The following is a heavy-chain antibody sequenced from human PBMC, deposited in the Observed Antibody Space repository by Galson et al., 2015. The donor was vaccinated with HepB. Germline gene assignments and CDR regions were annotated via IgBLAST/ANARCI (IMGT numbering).Heavy chain of an antibody. CDR2: IYPGDSDT. CDR3: ARLVQGEDRQTFRLGDY. D-gene: IGHD2-21*01. V-gene: IGHV5-51*01. J-gene: IGHJ4*02. Sequence: QSGAEVKKPGESLKISCKGSGYSFTSYWIGWVRQMPGKGLEWMGIIYPGDSDTRYNPSFQGQVTISADRSISTAYLQWSSLKASDTAMYYCARLVQGEDRQTFRLGDYWGQGTPVTVSS. CDR1: GYSFTSYW.